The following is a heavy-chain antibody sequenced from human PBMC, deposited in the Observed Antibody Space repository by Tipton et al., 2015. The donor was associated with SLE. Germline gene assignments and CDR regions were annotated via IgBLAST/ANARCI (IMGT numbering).Heavy chain of an antibody. V-gene: IGHV4-59*11. CDR3: ARELGHKDFDY. D-gene: IGHD3-16*01. CDR2: IYYSGST. J-gene: IGHJ4*02. CDR1: GGSISSHY. Sequence: TLSLTCTVSGGSISSHYWSWIRQPPGKGLEWIGYIYYSGSTNYNPSLKSRVTISVDTSKNQFSLKLSSVTAADTAVYYCARELGHKDFDYWGQGTLVTVSS.